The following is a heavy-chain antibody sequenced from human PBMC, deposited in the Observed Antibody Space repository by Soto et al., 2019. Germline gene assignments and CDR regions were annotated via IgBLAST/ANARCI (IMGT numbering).Heavy chain of an antibody. CDR3: ARDNDRPQLGGNYYYILDV. Sequence: QVQLEQSGAEVKKPGSSVKVSCTASGGTFRTAAVSWVRQAPGQGLEWMGVIMPVFRTPDYAQKFHGRVIITAAESTSTAYMELSGLRSDDTAVYYCARDNDRPQLGGNYYYILDVWGQGTTITVSS. CDR1: GGTFRTAA. D-gene: IGHD2-8*01. CDR2: IMPVFRTP. V-gene: IGHV1-69*12. J-gene: IGHJ6*02.